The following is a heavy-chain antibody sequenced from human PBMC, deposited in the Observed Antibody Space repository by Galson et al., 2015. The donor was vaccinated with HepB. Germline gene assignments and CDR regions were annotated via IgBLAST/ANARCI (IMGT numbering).Heavy chain of an antibody. V-gene: IGHV3-33*06. Sequence: SLRLSCATSGFTFSNSGMHWVRQAPGKGLEWVAVIWSDGYKKYYADSVRGRFTISRDNSKNTVYLQMNSMRAEDTAVYYCAKDAYRSSYYFDYWGQGTLDTVSS. CDR2: IWSDGYKK. CDR3: AKDAYRSSYYFDY. CDR1: GFTFSNSG. D-gene: IGHD6-6*01. J-gene: IGHJ4*02.